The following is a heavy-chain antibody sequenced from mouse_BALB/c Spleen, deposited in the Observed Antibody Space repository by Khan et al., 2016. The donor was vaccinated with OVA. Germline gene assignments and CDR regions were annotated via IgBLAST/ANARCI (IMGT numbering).Heavy chain of an antibody. D-gene: IGHD2-1*01. V-gene: IGHV2-3*01. CDR1: GFSLTTYG. Sequence: VKLEESGPGLVAPSQSLSITCTVSGFSLTTYGVSWVRQPPGKGLEWLGIIWGDGSTNYHSALRSRLSISKDNSKSQVFLKLNSLQTDDTATYYCATYSGNYPATMDYWGQGTTLTVSS. CDR2: IWGDGST. J-gene: IGHJ4*01. CDR3: ATYSGNYPATMDY.